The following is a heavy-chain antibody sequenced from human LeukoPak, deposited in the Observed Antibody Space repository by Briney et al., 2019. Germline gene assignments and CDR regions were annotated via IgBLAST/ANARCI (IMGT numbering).Heavy chain of an antibody. Sequence: GGSLRLSCAASGFTFSSYSMNWVRQAPGKGLEWVSYISSSSSTIYYADSVKGRFTISRDNAKNSLYLQMNSLRAEDTAVYYCARDRSTMVRDAFDIWGQGTMVTVSS. V-gene: IGHV3-48*04. CDR3: ARDRSTMVRDAFDI. CDR1: GFTFSSYS. J-gene: IGHJ3*02. D-gene: IGHD3-10*01. CDR2: ISSSSSTI.